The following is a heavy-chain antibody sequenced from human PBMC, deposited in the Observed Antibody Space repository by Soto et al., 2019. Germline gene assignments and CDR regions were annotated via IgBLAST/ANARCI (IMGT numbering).Heavy chain of an antibody. CDR3: ARAPTVPWAFDI. J-gene: IGHJ3*02. V-gene: IGHV1-69*13. CDR1: GGTFSSYA. D-gene: IGHD4-17*01. Sequence: ASVKVSCKASGGTFSSYAISWVRQAPGQGLEWMGGIIPIFGTANYAQKFQGRVTITADESTSTAYMELSSLRSEDTAVYYCARAPTVPWAFDIWGQGTMVTVSS. CDR2: IIPIFGTA.